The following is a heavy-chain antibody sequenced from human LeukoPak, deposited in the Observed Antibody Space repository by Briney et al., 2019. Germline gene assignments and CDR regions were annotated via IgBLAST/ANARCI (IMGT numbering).Heavy chain of an antibody. CDR1: GYTFTGYY. Sequence: ASVKVSCKASGYTFTGYYMHWVRQAPGQGLEWMGWINPNSGGTNYAQKFQGRVTMTRDTSISTAYMELSRLRSDDTAVYYCARSPPSIAAAATYNWFDPWGQGTLLTVSS. D-gene: IGHD6-13*01. CDR2: INPNSGGT. CDR3: ARSPPSIAAAATYNWFDP. J-gene: IGHJ5*02. V-gene: IGHV1-2*02.